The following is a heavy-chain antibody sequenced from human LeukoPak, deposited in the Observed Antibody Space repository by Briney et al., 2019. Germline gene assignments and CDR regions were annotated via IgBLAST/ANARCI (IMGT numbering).Heavy chain of an antibody. CDR3: DPHDSSSQF. J-gene: IGHJ1*01. CDR2: TSSDGGNK. V-gene: IGHV3-30*02. D-gene: IGHD6-6*01. CDR1: GFSFSSHG. Sequence: PGGSLRLSCAASGFSFSSHGMHWVRQAPGKGLEWVAFTSSDGGNKYEDSVKGRFTISRDNSKNTLYLQMNSLRAEDTAVYYCDPHDSSSQFWGQGTLVTVSS.